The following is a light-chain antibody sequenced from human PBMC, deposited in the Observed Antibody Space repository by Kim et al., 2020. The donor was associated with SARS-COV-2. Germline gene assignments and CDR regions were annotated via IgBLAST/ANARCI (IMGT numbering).Light chain of an antibody. Sequence: SPGERVTLSCRASQSVGSDIAWYQQKPGQAPTLLIYGASARATGIPARFSDSGSGTEFTLTISSLQSEDFAVYYCQQYHNWPPFTFGRGTKVDIK. J-gene: IGKJ4*01. CDR3: QQYHNWPPFT. V-gene: IGKV3-15*01. CDR1: QSVGSD. CDR2: GAS.